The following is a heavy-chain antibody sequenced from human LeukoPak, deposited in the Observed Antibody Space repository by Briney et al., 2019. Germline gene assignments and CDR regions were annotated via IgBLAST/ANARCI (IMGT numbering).Heavy chain of an antibody. D-gene: IGHD2-15*01. J-gene: IGHJ6*03. V-gene: IGHV3-53*01. CDR3: TRAVRTPRYFYYYMDV. Sequence: AGGPLRLSCAASGFTVSSDYMAWVRQAPGKGLEWVSVIYTGGTPYYADSVRGRFVISRDNSKNLVYLQINSLRVDDTAVYYCTRAVRTPRYFYYYMDVWGKGTTVIVSS. CDR1: GFTVSSDY. CDR2: IYTGGTP.